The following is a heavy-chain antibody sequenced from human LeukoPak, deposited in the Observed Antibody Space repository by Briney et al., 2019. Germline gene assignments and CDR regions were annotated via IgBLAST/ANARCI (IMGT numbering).Heavy chain of an antibody. CDR2: ISYDGSNK. Sequence: GRSLRLSCAASGFTFSSYAMHWVRQAPGKGLEWVAVISYDGSNKYYADSVKGRFTISRDNSKTTLYLQMNSLRAEDTAVYYCARDKSTVVTIFGVVSVYYYYDMDVWGQGTTVTVSS. J-gene: IGHJ6*02. CDR1: GFTFSSYA. V-gene: IGHV3-30-3*01. CDR3: ARDKSTVVTIFGVVSVYYYYDMDV. D-gene: IGHD3-3*01.